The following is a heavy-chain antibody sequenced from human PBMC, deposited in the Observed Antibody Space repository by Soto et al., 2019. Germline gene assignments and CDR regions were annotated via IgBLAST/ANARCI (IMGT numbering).Heavy chain of an antibody. CDR1: GGSISSGDYY. CDR3: ARVATVTTASSWFDP. Sequence: QVQLQESGPGLVKPSQTLSLTCTVSGGSISSGDYYWSWIRQPPGKGLEWIGYIYYSGSTYYNPSLKSRVTISVDTSKNQFSLKLSSVTAADTAVYYCARVATVTTASSWFDPWGQGTLVTVSS. V-gene: IGHV4-30-4*01. CDR2: IYYSGST. D-gene: IGHD4-17*01. J-gene: IGHJ5*02.